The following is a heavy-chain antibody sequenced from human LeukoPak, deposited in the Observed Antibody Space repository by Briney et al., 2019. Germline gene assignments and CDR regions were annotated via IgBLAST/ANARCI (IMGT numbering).Heavy chain of an antibody. CDR1: GGSISSYY. V-gene: IGHV4-4*08. J-gene: IGHJ6*02. CDR2: IYTSGST. D-gene: IGHD3-9*01. Sequence: SETLSLTCTVSGGSISSYYWSWIRQPPGKGLEWIGYIYTSGSTNYNPSLKSRVTISVDTSKNQFSLKLSSVTAADTAVYYCAGPRRSFDFYGMDVWGQGTTVTVSS. CDR3: AGPRRSFDFYGMDV.